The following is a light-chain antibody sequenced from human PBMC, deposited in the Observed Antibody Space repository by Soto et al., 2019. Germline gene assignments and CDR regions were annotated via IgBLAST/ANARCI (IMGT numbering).Light chain of an antibody. V-gene: IGKV1-39*01. CDR2: DAS. Sequence: DIQMTQSPSSLSASIGDRVAITCRSSQSISTFLNWYKQSPGKAPNLLIHDASRLKGGVPSRFSGSGSGTDFTLTISSLQPEDLATYYCQHSSGIPVTFGGGTKVE. CDR3: QHSSGIPVT. CDR1: QSISTF. J-gene: IGKJ4*01.